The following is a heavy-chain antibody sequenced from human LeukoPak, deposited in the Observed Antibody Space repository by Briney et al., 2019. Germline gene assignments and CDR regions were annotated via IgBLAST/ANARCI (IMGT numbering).Heavy chain of an antibody. CDR1: GFTFSKYG. Sequence: PGGSLRLSCAASGFTFSKYGMSWVRQAPGKGPEWVSAISGSADNTYYADSVKGRFTISRDNSKNTLYLQMGSLRAEDMAVYYCARDLDYYWYMGRGGFDYWGQGTLVTVSS. V-gene: IGHV3-23*01. CDR3: ARDLDYYWYMGRGGFDY. CDR2: ISGSADNT. D-gene: IGHD2-8*01. J-gene: IGHJ4*02.